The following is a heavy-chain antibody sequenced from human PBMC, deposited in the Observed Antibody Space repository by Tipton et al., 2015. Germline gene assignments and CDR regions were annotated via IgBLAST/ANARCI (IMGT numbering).Heavy chain of an antibody. V-gene: IGHV4-39*07. D-gene: IGHD4-17*01. Sequence: TLSLTCTVSDVSISSGSYYWGWIRQPPGKGLEWIGSIYYNGNTYYNPSLKSRVTISVDTSKNRFSLKLSSVTAADTAVYYCARDRGYGDYGGFDYWGQGALVTVSS. CDR2: IYYNGNT. CDR3: ARDRGYGDYGGFDY. J-gene: IGHJ4*02. CDR1: DVSISSGSYY.